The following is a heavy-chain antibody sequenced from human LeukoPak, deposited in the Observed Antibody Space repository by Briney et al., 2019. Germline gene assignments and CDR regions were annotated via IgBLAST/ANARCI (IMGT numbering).Heavy chain of an antibody. CDR1: RFTFNNAW. CDR2: IRSNADGGTT. J-gene: IGHJ4*02. Sequence: GGSQRLSCVASRFTFNNAWMSWVRQAPGKGPEWVGRIRSNADGGTTDYAAPVKGRITISRDDSKNTLSLQMNSLKTEDTAVYYCATGDVFLFNWGQGTLVTVSS. V-gene: IGHV3-15*01. D-gene: IGHD2-21*01. CDR3: ATGDVFLFN.